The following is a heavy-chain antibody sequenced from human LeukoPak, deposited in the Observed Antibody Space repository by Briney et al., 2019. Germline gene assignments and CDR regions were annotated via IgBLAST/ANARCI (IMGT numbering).Heavy chain of an antibody. CDR1: GFTFSSYA. CDR2: ISSTSGLI. V-gene: IGHV3-21*01. CDR3: ARESGGDLGEAFDI. D-gene: IGHD1-26*01. J-gene: IGHJ3*02. Sequence: GGSLRLSCAASGFTFSSYAMNWVRQAPGKGLEWVSSISSTSGLIFYADSVKGRFTVSRDNAQHSLSLQMSSLSAEDTAVYYCARESGGDLGEAFDIWGQGTMVTVSS.